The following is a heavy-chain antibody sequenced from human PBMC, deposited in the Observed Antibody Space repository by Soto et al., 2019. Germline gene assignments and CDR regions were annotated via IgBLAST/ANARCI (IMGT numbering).Heavy chain of an antibody. Sequence: GSLRLSCVASGFTFSKAWMNWGRQAPGKGLEWVGRIKSKTDGGTTDYAAPVTGRFTISRDDSKNTLYLQMNSLKTEATAVYYCTSRSYFYDSSGYDLVDLFAYWGQGTLVPVSS. J-gene: IGHJ4*02. CDR1: GFTFSKAW. D-gene: IGHD3-22*01. CDR2: IKSKTDGGTT. CDR3: TSRSYFYDSSGYDLVDLFAY. V-gene: IGHV3-15*07.